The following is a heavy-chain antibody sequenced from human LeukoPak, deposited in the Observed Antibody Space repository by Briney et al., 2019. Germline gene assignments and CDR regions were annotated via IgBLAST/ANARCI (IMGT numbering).Heavy chain of an antibody. Sequence: GGSLRLSCAASGFTFDEYAIHWVRQAPGKGLEWVSSIFPSGGEIHYADSARGRFTISRDNSKSTLSLQMNSLRAEDTAIYYCATYRQVLLPFESWGQGTLVTVSS. D-gene: IGHD2-8*02. CDR2: IFPSGGEI. CDR1: GFTFDEYA. V-gene: IGHV3-23*01. J-gene: IGHJ4*02. CDR3: ATYRQVLLPFES.